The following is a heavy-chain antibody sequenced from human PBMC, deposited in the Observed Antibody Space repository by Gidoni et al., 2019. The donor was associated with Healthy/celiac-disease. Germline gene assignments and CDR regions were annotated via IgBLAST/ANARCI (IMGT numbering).Heavy chain of an antibody. Sequence: EVQLLESGGGLVQPGGSLRLSCAAAGFTFSSYAMSWVRQAPGTGLEWVSAISGSGGSNYYSDSVKGRFTISRDNSKNTLYLQMNSLRAEDTAVYYCATRWELRDYFDYWGQGTLVTVSS. V-gene: IGHV3-23*01. D-gene: IGHD1-26*01. CDR3: ATRWELRDYFDY. CDR1: GFTFSSYA. J-gene: IGHJ4*02. CDR2: ISGSGGSN.